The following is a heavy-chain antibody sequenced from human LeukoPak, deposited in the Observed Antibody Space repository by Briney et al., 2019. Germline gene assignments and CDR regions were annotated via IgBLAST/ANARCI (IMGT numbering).Heavy chain of an antibody. CDR2: ISPYIGYI. CDR3: ATWYCSGTSCYADGLGV. Sequence: GASVELSCKASGYTFTIYGFSWGRKAPGQGLEPMGWISPYIGYINYAQNFQGRVTMTADTSTSTAYMELRSLIPDDTAVYYCATWYCSGTSCYADGLGVWGQGTTVTVSS. V-gene: IGHV1-18*01. D-gene: IGHD2-2*01. CDR1: GYTFTIYG. J-gene: IGHJ6*02.